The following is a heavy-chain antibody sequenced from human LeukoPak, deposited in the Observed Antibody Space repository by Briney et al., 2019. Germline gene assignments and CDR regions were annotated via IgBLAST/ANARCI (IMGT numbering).Heavy chain of an antibody. CDR1: GGSISSYY. D-gene: IGHD4-17*01. CDR2: IYTSGST. Sequence: TSETLSLTCTVSGGSISSYYWSWIRQPAGKGLEWIGRIYTSGSTNYNPSLKSRVTMSVDTSKNQFSLKLSSVTAADTAVYYCAREGLAPTANRWFDPWGQGTLVTVSS. CDR3: AREGLAPTANRWFDP. V-gene: IGHV4-4*07. J-gene: IGHJ5*02.